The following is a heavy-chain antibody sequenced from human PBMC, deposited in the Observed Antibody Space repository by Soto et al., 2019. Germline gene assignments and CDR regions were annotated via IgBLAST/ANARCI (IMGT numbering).Heavy chain of an antibody. V-gene: IGHV1-18*01. D-gene: IGHD6-13*01. CDR2: ISAYNGNT. CDR1: GYTFTSYA. Sequence: ASVKVSCKASGYTFTSYAMLWVRQAPGQGLEWMGWISAYNGNTNYAQKLQGRVTMTTDTSTSTAYMELRSLRSDDTAVYYCARVWAAAGYFDYWGQGTLVTVSS. CDR3: ARVWAAAGYFDY. J-gene: IGHJ4*02.